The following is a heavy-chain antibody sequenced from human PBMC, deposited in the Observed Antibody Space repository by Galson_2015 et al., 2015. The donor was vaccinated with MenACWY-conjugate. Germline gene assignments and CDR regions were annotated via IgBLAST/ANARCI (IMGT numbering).Heavy chain of an antibody. J-gene: IGHJ6*02. CDR1: GFTFSSYS. Sequence: SLRLSCAASGFTFSSYSMNWVRQAPGKGLEWVANIKKDGSEQYYVDSVTGRFTISRDNAKNTLYLQMNSLRAGDTAVYYCARGVYYGMGVWGQGTTVTVSS. CDR2: IKKDGSEQ. CDR3: ARGVYYGMGV. V-gene: IGHV3-7*01.